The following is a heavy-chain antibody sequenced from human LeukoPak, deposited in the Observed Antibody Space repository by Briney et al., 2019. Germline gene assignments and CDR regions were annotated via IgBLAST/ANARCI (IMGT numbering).Heavy chain of an antibody. CDR1: GDSITGSSYY. J-gene: IGHJ4*02. V-gene: IGHV4-39*02. CDR3: TRGSYDVLTGRSTLGEY. Sequence: PSETLSLTCTVSGDSITGSSYYWGWIRQSPGKGLEWIGNIYYSGSTYYNSSLKSRVTISIDTSKNHFSLRLTSVTASDTAVYFCTRGSYDVLTGRSTLGEYWGQGTLVAVSS. CDR2: IYYSGST. D-gene: IGHD3-9*01.